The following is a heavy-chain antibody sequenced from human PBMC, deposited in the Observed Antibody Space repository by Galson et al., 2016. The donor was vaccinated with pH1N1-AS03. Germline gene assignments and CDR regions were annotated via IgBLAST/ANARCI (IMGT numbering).Heavy chain of an antibody. CDR3: ARRRSYYDFWSGYSDY. CDR2: IGSDASGT. D-gene: IGHD3-3*01. CDR1: GFTFSDYA. V-gene: IGHV3-64*01. J-gene: IGHJ4*02. Sequence: SLRLSCAASGFTFSDYAMHWVRQAPGKGLEYVSAIGSDASGTYYANSVKGRFTISRDTSKNTVYLQMGSQRAEDMAVYYCARRRSYYDFWSGYSDYWGQGTLVTVSS.